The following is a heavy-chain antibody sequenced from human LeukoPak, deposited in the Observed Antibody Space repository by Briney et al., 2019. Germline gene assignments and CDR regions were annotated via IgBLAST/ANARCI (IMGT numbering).Heavy chain of an antibody. CDR1: GYTLTSHY. V-gene: IGHV1-46*01. J-gene: IGHJ4*02. CDR3: ARYVGYYYDY. CDR2: INPSGGST. Sequence: VASVKVSCRASGYTLTSHYMHWVRQAPGQGLEWMGKINPSGGSTSYAQKFQGRVTMTRDTSTSTVDMELSSLRSEDTAVYYCARYVGYYYDYWGQGTLVTVSS. D-gene: IGHD3-22*01.